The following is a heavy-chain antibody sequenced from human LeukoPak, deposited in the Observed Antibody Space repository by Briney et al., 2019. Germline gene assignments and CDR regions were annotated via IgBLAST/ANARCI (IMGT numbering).Heavy chain of an antibody. D-gene: IGHD6-25*01. J-gene: IGHJ2*01. CDR1: GFTFSNYS. CDR2: ISGSGGTT. V-gene: IGHV3-23*01. Sequence: GGSLRLSCAASGFTFSNYSMSWVRQAPGKGLEWVSPISGSGGTTYYADSVRGRFSISRDNSDKTLFLQMNSLRAEDTAVYYCAKQSVSGYTSGGDWYLDLRRRGTLIIVSS. CDR3: AKQSVSGYTSGGDWYLDL.